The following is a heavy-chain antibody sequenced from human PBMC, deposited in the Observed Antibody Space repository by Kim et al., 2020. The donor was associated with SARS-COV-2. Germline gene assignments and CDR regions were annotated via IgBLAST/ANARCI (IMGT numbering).Heavy chain of an antibody. V-gene: IGHV4-39*01. CDR3: ACRDGYPGARGFDY. Sequence: SETLSLTCTVSGGSISSSSYYWGWIRQSPGKGLVWIGSIYYSVSTYYNQSLKSRVTISVDTSKNQFSLTLSSLTAADTTVYYCACRDGYPGARGFDYWGQGTLVTVSS. D-gene: IGHD2-2*03. J-gene: IGHJ4*02. CDR2: IYYSVST. CDR1: GGSISSSSYY.